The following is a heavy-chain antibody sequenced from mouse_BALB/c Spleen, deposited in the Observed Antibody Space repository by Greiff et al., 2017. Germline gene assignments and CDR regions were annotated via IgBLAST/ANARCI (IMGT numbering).Heavy chain of an antibody. CDR3: ASQFITTVVAPAY. Sequence: EVKLVESGPGLVKPSQSLSLTCTVTGYSITSDYAWNWIRQFPGNKLEWMGYISYSGSTSYNPSLKSRISITRDTSKNQFFLQLNSVTTEDTATYYCASQFITTVVAPAYWGQGTLVTVSA. CDR2: ISYSGST. V-gene: IGHV3-2*02. CDR1: GYSITSDYA. D-gene: IGHD1-1*01. J-gene: IGHJ3*01.